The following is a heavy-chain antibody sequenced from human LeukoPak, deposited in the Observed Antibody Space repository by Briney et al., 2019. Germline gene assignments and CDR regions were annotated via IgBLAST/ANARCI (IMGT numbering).Heavy chain of an antibody. J-gene: IGHJ4*02. CDR1: GGTFTTSA. V-gene: IGHV1-69*06. Sequence: SVKVSCKASGGTFTTSAISWVRQAPGQGFEWMGKIIPIFGTTNYAQKFQGRVRITADKSTSTAYMGLSSLRSEDTAVYYCARGSMVAQRGYFDYWDQAILVTVSS. D-gene: IGHD2-15*01. CDR2: IIPIFGTT. CDR3: ARGSMVAQRGYFDY.